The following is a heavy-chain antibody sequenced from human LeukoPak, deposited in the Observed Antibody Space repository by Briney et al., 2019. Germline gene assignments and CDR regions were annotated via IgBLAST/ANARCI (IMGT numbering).Heavy chain of an antibody. Sequence: SETLSLTCTVSGGSISSSSYYWGWIRQPPGKGLEWIGSIYYSGSTYYNPSLKSRVTISVDTSKNQFSLKLSSVTAADTAVYYCARRVWGGKVTTRVFDYWGQGTLVTVSS. CDR3: ARRVWGGKVTTRVFDY. D-gene: IGHD4-17*01. V-gene: IGHV4-39*01. CDR1: GGSISSSSYY. J-gene: IGHJ4*02. CDR2: IYYSGST.